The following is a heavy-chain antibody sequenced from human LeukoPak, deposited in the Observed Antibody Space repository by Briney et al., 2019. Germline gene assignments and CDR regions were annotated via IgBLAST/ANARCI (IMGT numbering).Heavy chain of an antibody. D-gene: IGHD3/OR15-3a*01. Sequence: GGSLRLSCVASGFPFSSYWMTWVRQAPGKGLEWVAVIWYDGSNKYYADSVKGRFTISRDNSKNTLYLQMNSLRAEDTAVYYCARGQYYFGTGFDKGVFDYWGQGTLVTVSS. CDR1: GFPFSSYW. V-gene: IGHV3-33*08. CDR2: IWYDGSNK. CDR3: ARGQYYFGTGFDKGVFDY. J-gene: IGHJ4*02.